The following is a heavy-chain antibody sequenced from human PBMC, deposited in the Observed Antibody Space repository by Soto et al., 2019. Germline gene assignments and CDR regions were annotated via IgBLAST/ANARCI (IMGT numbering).Heavy chain of an antibody. V-gene: IGHV4-30-4*01. Sequence: QVPLQESGPGLVKPSQTLSLTCTVSGGSISSGDYYWSWIRQPPGKGLEWIGYIYYSGSTYYNPSLMRRLTISVDTSKTQFSLKLSSLTAADTDVYYCARAGPEMAFDHWGQGTLVTVSS. CDR1: GGSISSGDYY. J-gene: IGHJ4*02. CDR3: ARAGPEMAFDH. CDR2: IYYSGST.